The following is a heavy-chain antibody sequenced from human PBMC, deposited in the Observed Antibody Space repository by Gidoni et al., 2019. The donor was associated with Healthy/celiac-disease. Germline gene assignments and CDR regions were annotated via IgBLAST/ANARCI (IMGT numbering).Heavy chain of an antibody. D-gene: IGHD2-2*01. Sequence: QVQLVQSGAEVKKPGASVKVSCKASGYTFTSYAMHLLRQAPGQRLEWMGWINAGNGNTKYSQKFQGRVTITRDTSASTAYMELSSLRSEDTAVYYCARDPFTEYCSSTSCYGPLFDYWGQGTLVTVSS. CDR2: INAGNGNT. J-gene: IGHJ4*02. V-gene: IGHV1-3*01. CDR1: GYTFTSYA. CDR3: ARDPFTEYCSSTSCYGPLFDY.